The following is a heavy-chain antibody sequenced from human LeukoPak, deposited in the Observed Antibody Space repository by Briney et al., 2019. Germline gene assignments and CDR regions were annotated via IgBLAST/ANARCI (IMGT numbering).Heavy chain of an antibody. Sequence: GLEWVSGISWNSGSIDYADSVKGRFTISRDNAKNSLYLQMSNLRAEDTAVYFCARGGGLDVWGQGATVTVSS. V-gene: IGHV3-9*01. CDR3: ARGGGLDV. J-gene: IGHJ6*02. CDR2: ISWNSGSI. D-gene: IGHD3-16*01.